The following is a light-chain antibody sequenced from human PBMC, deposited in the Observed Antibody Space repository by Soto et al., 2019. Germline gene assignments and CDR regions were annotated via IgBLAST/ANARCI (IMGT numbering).Light chain of an antibody. CDR2: EVS. V-gene: IGLV2-8*01. CDR3: SSYAGSNNFVV. Sequence: QSALTQPPSESGSPGQSVTISCTGTSSDVGAYSYVSWYQQHPGKAPKLMIYEVSKRPSGVPDRFSGSKSSNTASLTVSGLQPEDEADYYCSSYAGSNNFVVFGGGTKLTVL. J-gene: IGLJ2*01. CDR1: SSDVGAYSY.